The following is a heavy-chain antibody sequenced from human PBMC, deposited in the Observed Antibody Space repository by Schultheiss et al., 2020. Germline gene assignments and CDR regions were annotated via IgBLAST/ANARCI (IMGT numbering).Heavy chain of an antibody. CDR3: AKDLRQLWLSG. V-gene: IGHV3-74*01. CDR2: IDSDGSSR. D-gene: IGHD5-18*01. Sequence: GGSLRLSCAASGFTFSSYWMHWVRQAPGKGLVWVSRIDSDGSSRSYADSVKGRFTISRDNSKNTLYLQMNSLRADDTAVYYCAKDLRQLWLSGWGQGTLVTVSS. J-gene: IGHJ4*02. CDR1: GFTFSSYW.